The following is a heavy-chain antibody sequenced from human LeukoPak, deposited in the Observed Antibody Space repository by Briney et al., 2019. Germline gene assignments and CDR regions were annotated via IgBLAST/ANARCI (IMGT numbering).Heavy chain of an antibody. J-gene: IGHJ4*02. CDR2: IRYDGSNK. D-gene: IGHD6-19*01. CDR1: GFTFSSYG. Sequence: PGGSLRLSCVASGFTFSSYGMHWVRQAPGKGLEWVAFIRYDGSNKYYADSVKGRFTISRDNSKNTLYLQMNSLRAEDTAVYYCAKEQNSYSSGWLLNYFDYWGQGTLVTVSS. V-gene: IGHV3-30*02. CDR3: AKEQNSYSSGWLLNYFDY.